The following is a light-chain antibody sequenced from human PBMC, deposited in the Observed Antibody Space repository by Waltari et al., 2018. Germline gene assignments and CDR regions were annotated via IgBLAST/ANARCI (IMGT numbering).Light chain of an antibody. CDR1: SSDVGSYNL. CDR2: DVS. CDR3: CSYADSSTGV. V-gene: IGLV2-23*02. J-gene: IGLJ2*01. Sequence: QSALTQPASVSGSPGQSITISCTGTSSDVGSYNLVSWYQQHPGKAPKLLIYDVSKRPSGVSNLFSGSKSGNTASLTISGLQAEDEADYYCCSYADSSTGVFGGGTKLTVL.